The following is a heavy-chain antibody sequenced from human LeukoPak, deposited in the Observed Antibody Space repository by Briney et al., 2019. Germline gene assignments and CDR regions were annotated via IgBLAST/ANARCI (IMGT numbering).Heavy chain of an antibody. Sequence: GGSLRLSCAASGFKFGDYGMSWVRQAPGKGLEWVSGINPNGGSTDYADSVKGRFTISRDNAKNSLYLQMNSLRAEDTALYHCARDGSSGWYSDYWGQGTLITVSS. J-gene: IGHJ4*02. D-gene: IGHD6-19*01. CDR2: INPNGGST. CDR1: GFKFGDYG. CDR3: ARDGSSGWYSDY. V-gene: IGHV3-20*01.